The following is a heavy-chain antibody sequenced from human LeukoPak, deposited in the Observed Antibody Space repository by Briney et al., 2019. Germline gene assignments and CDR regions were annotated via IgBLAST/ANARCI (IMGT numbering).Heavy chain of an antibody. Sequence: SETLSLTCTVSGVSVTSYYWSWTRQPPGKGLEWIGYISYSGSTNYNPSLKSRVTISVDTSKNQFSLKLSSETAADTAVYYCARHPDYGGNFDSWGQGTLVTVSS. V-gene: IGHV4-59*08. D-gene: IGHD4-23*01. CDR3: ARHPDYGGNFDS. CDR2: ISYSGST. J-gene: IGHJ4*02. CDR1: GVSVTSYY.